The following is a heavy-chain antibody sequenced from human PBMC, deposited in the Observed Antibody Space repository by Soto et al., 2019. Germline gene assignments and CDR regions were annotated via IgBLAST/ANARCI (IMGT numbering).Heavy chain of an antibody. CDR1: GDYISSSTSF. V-gene: IGHV4-39*01. CDR3: ARHLGDGYFDY. J-gene: IGHJ4*02. D-gene: IGHD4-17*01. CDR2: IYYSGSIYYSGST. Sequence: SETLSLTCTVSGDYISSSTSFWGWVRQPPGKGLEWIGSIYYSGSIYYSGSTFYNPSLKSRVTVSVDTSKNHFSLKLSSVTAADTAVYYCARHLGDGYFDYWAQGTLVTVS.